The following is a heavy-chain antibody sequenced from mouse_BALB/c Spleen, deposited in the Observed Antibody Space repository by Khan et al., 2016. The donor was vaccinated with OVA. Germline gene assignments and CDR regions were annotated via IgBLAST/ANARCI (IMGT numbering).Heavy chain of an antibody. CDR3: ARTARIKY. V-gene: IGHV3-2*02. Sequence: EVKLEESGPGLVKPSQSLSLTCTVTGYSITSGYGWNWIRQFPGNKLEWMGYISYSGSTNYNPSLKSRISITRDTSKNQFFLQLNSVTTEDTATDYYARTARIKYWGQGTTLTVSS. CDR2: ISYSGST. D-gene: IGHD1-2*01. J-gene: IGHJ2*01. CDR1: GYSITSGYG.